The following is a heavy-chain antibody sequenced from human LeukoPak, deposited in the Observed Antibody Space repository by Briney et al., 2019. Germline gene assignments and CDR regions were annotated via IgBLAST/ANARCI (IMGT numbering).Heavy chain of an antibody. CDR1: GYTFTGYY. V-gene: IGHV1-2*06. CDR3: ANHYYDSSGYTFDY. D-gene: IGHD3-22*01. Sequence: ASVKVSCKASGYTFTGYYMHWVRQAPGQGLEWMGRINPNSGGTNYAQKFQGRVTMTRDTSTSTVYMELSSLRSEDTAVYYCANHYYDSSGYTFDYWGQGTLVTVSS. J-gene: IGHJ4*02. CDR2: INPNSGGT.